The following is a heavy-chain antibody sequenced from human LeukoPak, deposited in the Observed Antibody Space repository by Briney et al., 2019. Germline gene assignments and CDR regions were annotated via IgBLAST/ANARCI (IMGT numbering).Heavy chain of an antibody. CDR3: ARDDGMVYVKFADY. Sequence: GASVKVSCKAYGYTFNSYGINWVRQAPGQGLEWMGGIGVDNGNTNYAQKVQGRGTMTTDTSTSTVYMELRSLRSDDTAVYYCARDDGMVYVKFADYWGQGTLVTVSS. D-gene: IGHD2-8*01. J-gene: IGHJ4*02. CDR2: IGVDNGNT. CDR1: GYTFNSYG. V-gene: IGHV1-18*01.